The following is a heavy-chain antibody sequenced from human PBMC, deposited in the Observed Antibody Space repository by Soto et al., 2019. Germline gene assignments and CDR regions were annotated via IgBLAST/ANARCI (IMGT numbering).Heavy chain of an antibody. CDR3: ARVGSYCSGGSCYSGFDY. D-gene: IGHD2-15*01. J-gene: IGHJ4*02. CDR1: GDSISSYY. V-gene: IGHV4-59*01. Sequence: SETLSLTCTVSGDSISSYYWSWIRQPPGMGLEWIGYIYYSGSTTYNPSLKSRLTISVDTSKNQFSLKLSSVNAADTAVYHCARVGSYCSGGSCYSGFDYWGQGTLVTVPS. CDR2: IYYSGST.